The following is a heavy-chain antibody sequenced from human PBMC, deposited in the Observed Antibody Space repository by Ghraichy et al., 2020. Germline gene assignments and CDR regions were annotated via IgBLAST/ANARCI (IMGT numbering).Heavy chain of an antibody. Sequence: SETLSLTCTVSGGSISSYYWSWIRQPPGKGLEWIGYIYYSGSTNYNPSLKSRVTISVDTSKNKFSLKLSSVPAAATAVYYCARAHFDWGLGLFDYWGQGTLVTVSS. V-gene: IGHV4-59*01. J-gene: IGHJ4*02. CDR1: GGSISSYY. CDR3: ARAHFDWGLGLFDY. CDR2: IYYSGST. D-gene: IGHD3-9*01.